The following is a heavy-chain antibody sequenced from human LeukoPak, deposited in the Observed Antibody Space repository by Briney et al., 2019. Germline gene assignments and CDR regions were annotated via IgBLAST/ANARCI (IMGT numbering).Heavy chain of an antibody. V-gene: IGHV3-7*01. J-gene: IGHJ4*02. CDR3: ARTPRAQYSSSWYYFDY. CDR2: IKQDGSEK. Sequence: PGGSLRLSCAASGFTFSSYWMSWVRQAPGKGLEWVANIKQDGSEKYYVDSVKGRFTISRDNAKNSLYLQMNSLRAEDTAVYYCARTPRAQYSSSWYYFDYWGQGTLVTVSS. CDR1: GFTFSSYW. D-gene: IGHD6-13*01.